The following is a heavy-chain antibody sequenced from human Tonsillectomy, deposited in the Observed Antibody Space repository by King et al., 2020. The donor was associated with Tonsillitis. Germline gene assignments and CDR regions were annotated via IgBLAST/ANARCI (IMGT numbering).Heavy chain of an antibody. CDR3: ARTGTSASFYYYMDV. V-gene: IGHV1-69*14. CDR1: GGTFNSHV. CDR2: INPVFGTT. J-gene: IGHJ6*03. Sequence: QLVQSGAEVKKPGSSMKVSCKASGGTFNSHVINWVRQAPGQGLEWMGGINPVFGTTNYAQRFQGRVTITADKSTSIAYMEVSSLRFEDTAVYYCARTGTSASFYYYMDVWGEGTTVTVSS. D-gene: IGHD1-7*01.